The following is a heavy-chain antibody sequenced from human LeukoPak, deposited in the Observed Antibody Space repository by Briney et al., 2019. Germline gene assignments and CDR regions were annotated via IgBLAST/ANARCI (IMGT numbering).Heavy chain of an antibody. Sequence: SETLSLTCAVSGGSISSSNWWSWVRQPPGKGLEWIGEIYHSGSTNYNPSLKSRVTISVDRSKNQFSLKLSSVTAADTAVYYCARGDYYYDSSGFAFDIWGQGTMVTVSS. V-gene: IGHV4-4*02. D-gene: IGHD3-22*01. CDR3: ARGDYYYDSSGFAFDI. CDR2: IYHSGST. CDR1: GGSISSSNW. J-gene: IGHJ3*02.